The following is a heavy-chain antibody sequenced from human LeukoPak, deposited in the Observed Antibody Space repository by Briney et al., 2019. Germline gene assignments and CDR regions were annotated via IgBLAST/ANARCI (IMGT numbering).Heavy chain of an antibody. V-gene: IGHV3-21*04. CDR1: GFTFRSYS. D-gene: IGHD6-19*01. J-gene: IGHJ4*02. CDR2: ISSSSSYI. CDR3: ARDRTVAGRNFDY. Sequence: GSLRLSCAASGFTFRSYSMNWVRQAPGKGLEWVSSISSSSSYIYYADSVKGRFTISRDNSKNTLYLQMNSLRAEDTAVYYCARDRTVAGRNFDYWGQGTLVTVSS.